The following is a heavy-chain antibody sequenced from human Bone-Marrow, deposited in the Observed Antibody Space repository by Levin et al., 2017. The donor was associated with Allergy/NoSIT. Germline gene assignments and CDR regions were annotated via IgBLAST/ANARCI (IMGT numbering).Heavy chain of an antibody. V-gene: IGHV3-23*01. CDR1: GFTFSSYA. CDR3: AKPYSSKPRTTYYYYYGMDV. J-gene: IGHJ6*02. CDR2: ISGSGGST. D-gene: IGHD6-13*01. Sequence: GESLKISCAASGFTFSSYAMSWVRQAPGKGLEWVSAISGSGGSTYYADSVKGRFTISRDNSKNTLYLQMNSLRAEDTAVYYCAKPYSSKPRTTYYYYYGMDVWGQGTTVTVSS.